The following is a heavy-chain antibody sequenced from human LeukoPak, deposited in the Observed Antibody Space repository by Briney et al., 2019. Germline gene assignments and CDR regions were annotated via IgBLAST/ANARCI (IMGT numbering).Heavy chain of an antibody. J-gene: IGHJ3*01. CDR2: ISYDGSKI. V-gene: IGHV3-30-3*01. D-gene: IGHD3-3*01. Sequence: GGSLRLSCAASGFTFSSYPLHWVRQAPGKGLEWVTPISYDGSKIYYADSVKGRFTISRDNSKNTLYLQMNSLRAEDTAVYYCARESGWGLPHAFDFWGQGTMVTVSS. CDR3: ARESGWGLPHAFDF. CDR1: GFTFSSYP.